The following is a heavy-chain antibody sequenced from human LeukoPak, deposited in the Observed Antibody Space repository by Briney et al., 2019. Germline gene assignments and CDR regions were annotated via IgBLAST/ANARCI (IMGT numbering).Heavy chain of an antibody. Sequence: SETLSLTCTVSGYSISSGYYWAWIRQPPGKGLEWIGSIYHAGSTYSNPSLMSRVTISVDTSKNQFSLKLSSVTAADTAVYYCARIVDWYFDVWGRGSLVTVSS. D-gene: IGHD1-26*01. J-gene: IGHJ2*01. V-gene: IGHV4-38-2*02. CDR1: GYSISSGYY. CDR3: ARIVDWYFDV. CDR2: IYHAGST.